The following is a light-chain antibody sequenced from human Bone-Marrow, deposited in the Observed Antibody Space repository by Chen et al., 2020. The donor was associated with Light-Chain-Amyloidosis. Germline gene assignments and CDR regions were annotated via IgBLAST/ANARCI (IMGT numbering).Light chain of an antibody. Sequence: DIVMTQSPDSLAVSLGERATINCKSSQSVLYSSIHKNYLAWYQQKPGQSPELLIYWASTRESGVPDRFSGSGSGTDFTLTISSLQAEDVAVYYCQQYYSTPYTFGQGTKLEIK. CDR3: QQYYSTPYT. J-gene: IGKJ2*01. V-gene: IGKV4-1*01. CDR1: QSVLYSSIHKNY. CDR2: WAS.